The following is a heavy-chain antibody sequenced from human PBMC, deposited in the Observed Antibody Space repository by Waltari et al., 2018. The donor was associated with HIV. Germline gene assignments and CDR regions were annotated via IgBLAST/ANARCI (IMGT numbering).Heavy chain of an antibody. D-gene: IGHD3-22*01. CDR1: GFIFSSYS. Sequence: EVQLVESGGGLVKPGGSLRLSCAASGFIFSSYSMNWVSSISSSSIYISYADSVKGRFTISRDNAKNSLYLQMNSLRAEDTAVYYCARQDSSGGNYYYGMDVWGQGTTVTVSS. CDR3: ARQDSSGGNYYYGMDV. CDR2: ISSSSIYI. J-gene: IGHJ6*02. V-gene: IGHV3-21*01.